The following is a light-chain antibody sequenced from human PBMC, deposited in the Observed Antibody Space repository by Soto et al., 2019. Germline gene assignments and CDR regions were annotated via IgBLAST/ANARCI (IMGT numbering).Light chain of an antibody. Sequence: QSALAQPASVSGSPGQSITISCVGSSSDVGSYNLVSWYQHHPGQAPRLLFYEGTKRPSGVPNRFSASKAANTASLTLSGLQAEDEDDYYCCSYAGSNSYVFGSGTKLTVL. CDR2: EGT. V-gene: IGLV2-23*01. CDR3: CSYAGSNSYV. CDR1: SSDVGSYNL. J-gene: IGLJ1*01.